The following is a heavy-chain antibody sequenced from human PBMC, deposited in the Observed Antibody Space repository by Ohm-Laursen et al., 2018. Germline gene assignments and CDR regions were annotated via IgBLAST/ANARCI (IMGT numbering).Heavy chain of an antibody. CDR3: AREITYYNDNGGHPDHDAFDI. V-gene: IGHV4-59*01. CDR2: IYYSGST. D-gene: IGHD3-22*01. J-gene: IGHJ3*02. CDR1: GGSISSYY. Sequence: SETLSLTWTVSGGSISSYYWSWIRQPPGKGLEWIGYIYYSGSTNYNPSLKSRVTISVDTSKNQFSLKLSSVTAADTAVYYCAREITYYNDNGGHPDHDAFDIWGPGTMVSASS.